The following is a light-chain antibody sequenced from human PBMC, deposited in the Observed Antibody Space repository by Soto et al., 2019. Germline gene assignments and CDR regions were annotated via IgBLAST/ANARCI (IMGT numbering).Light chain of an antibody. CDR1: SAPSSYA. CDR2: LNSDGIH. CDR3: QVWGTGSHVV. Sequence: QPVLTQSPSAYASLGASVKLTCTLSSAPSSYAIAWHQQQPEKAPRYLMKLNSDGIHNKGHGIPDRFSGSSARAEHYLTLSLLRSDDDADYYWQVWGTGSHVVFGGGTKLTVL. V-gene: IGLV4-69*01. J-gene: IGLJ2*01.